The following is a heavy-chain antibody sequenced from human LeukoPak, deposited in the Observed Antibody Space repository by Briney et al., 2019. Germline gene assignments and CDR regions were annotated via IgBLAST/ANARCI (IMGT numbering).Heavy chain of an antibody. Sequence: GASVKVSCKASGGTFSSYAISWVRQAPGQGLEWMGGIIPIFGTANYAQKFQGRVTITADESTSTAYMELSSLRSEDTAVYYCARVKAGYCSSTSCYINYYMDVWGKGTTVTVSS. CDR1: GGTFSSYA. V-gene: IGHV1-69*13. J-gene: IGHJ6*03. CDR3: ARVKAGYCSSTSCYINYYMDV. D-gene: IGHD2-2*02. CDR2: IIPIFGTA.